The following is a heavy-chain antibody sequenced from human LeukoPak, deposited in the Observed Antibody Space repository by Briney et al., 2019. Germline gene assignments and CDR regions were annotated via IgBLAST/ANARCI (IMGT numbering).Heavy chain of an antibody. J-gene: IGHJ4*02. D-gene: IGHD1-26*01. Sequence: SVKVSCKASGGNLGNYAISWVRQAPGQGLEWMGRIVPIFGSTNFAQKFQDRLTIAADKATNTLYLGLTNLRSDDTAVYYCAREPGGVRRYFDYWDQGTLVTVSS. V-gene: IGHV1-69*06. CDR3: AREPGGVRRYFDY. CDR1: GGNLGNYA. CDR2: IVPIFGST.